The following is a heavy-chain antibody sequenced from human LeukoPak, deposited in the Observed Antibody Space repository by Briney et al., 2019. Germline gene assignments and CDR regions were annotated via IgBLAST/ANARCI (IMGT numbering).Heavy chain of an antibody. CDR3: ARVATPVFDP. CDR1: GGSISSGGYY. Sequence: SQTLSLTCAVSGGSISSGGYYWSWIRQHPGKGLEWIGYIYYSGSTYYNPSLKSRVTISVDTSKNQFSLKLSSVTAADTAVYYCARVATPVFDPWGQGTLVTVSS. D-gene: IGHD2-15*01. V-gene: IGHV4-31*11. J-gene: IGHJ5*02. CDR2: IYYSGST.